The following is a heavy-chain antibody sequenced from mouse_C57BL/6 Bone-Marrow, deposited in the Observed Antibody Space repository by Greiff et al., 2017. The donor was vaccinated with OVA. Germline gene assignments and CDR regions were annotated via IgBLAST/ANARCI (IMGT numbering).Heavy chain of an antibody. Sequence: EVKLVESGGGLVKPGGSLKLSCAASGFTFSSYAMSWVRQTPEKRLEWVATISDGGSYTYYPDNVKGRFTISRDNAKNNLYLQMSHLKSEDTAMYYCARDRPPLYYGSSYNYAMDYWGQGTSVTVSS. D-gene: IGHD1-1*01. CDR2: ISDGGSYT. CDR3: ARDRPPLYYGSSYNYAMDY. J-gene: IGHJ4*01. CDR1: GFTFSSYA. V-gene: IGHV5-4*01.